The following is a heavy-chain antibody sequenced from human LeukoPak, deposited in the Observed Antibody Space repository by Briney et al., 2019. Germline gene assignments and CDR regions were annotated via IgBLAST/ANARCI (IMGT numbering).Heavy chain of an antibody. CDR3: ARLAGGSSGPLGY. CDR2: INSDGSA. CDR1: GFTVSINY. J-gene: IGHJ4*02. V-gene: IGHV3-66*01. Sequence: PGGSLRLSCAASGFTVSINYMSWVRQAPGKGLEWVSVINSDGSAYYADSVKGRFTISRDNSKNTLYLQINSLRAEDTAVYYCARLAGGSSGPLGYWGQGTLVTVSS. D-gene: IGHD3-22*01.